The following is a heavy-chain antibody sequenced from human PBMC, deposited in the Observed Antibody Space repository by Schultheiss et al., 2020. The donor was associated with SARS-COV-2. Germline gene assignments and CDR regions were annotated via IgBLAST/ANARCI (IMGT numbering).Heavy chain of an antibody. V-gene: IGHV1-18*04. CDR3: ARDSSGYSYYYGMDV. J-gene: IGHJ6*02. D-gene: IGHD3-22*01. CDR2: ISAYNGNT. Sequence: ASVKVSCKASGYTFTGYYIHWLRQAPGQGLEWMGWISAYNGNTNYAQKLQGRVTMTTDTSTSTAYMELRSLRSDDTAVYYCARDSSGYSYYYGMDVWGQGTTVTVSS. CDR1: GYTFTGYY.